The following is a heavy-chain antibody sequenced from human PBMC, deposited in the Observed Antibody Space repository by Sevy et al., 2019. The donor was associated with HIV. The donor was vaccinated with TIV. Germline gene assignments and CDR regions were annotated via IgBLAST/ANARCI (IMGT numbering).Heavy chain of an antibody. J-gene: IGHJ5*02. V-gene: IGHV4-59*13. Sequence: SETLSLTCTVSGGSISSYYWSWIRQPPGKGLEWIGYIYYSGSTNYNPSLKSRVTISVDTSKNQFSLKLSSVTAADTAVYYCAREGNSSGWSTSWFDPWGQGTLVTVSS. CDR3: AREGNSSGWSTSWFDP. CDR1: GGSISSYY. CDR2: IYYSGST. D-gene: IGHD6-19*01.